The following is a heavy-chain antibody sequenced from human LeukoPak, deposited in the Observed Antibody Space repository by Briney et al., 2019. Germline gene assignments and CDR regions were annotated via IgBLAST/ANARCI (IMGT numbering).Heavy chain of an antibody. J-gene: IGHJ5*02. V-gene: IGHV1-46*01. CDR2: INPSGGRT. CDR3: AREGGVTDCYYDSSGYYWFAP. CDR1: GYTFTSYY. Sequence: GASVKVSFKASGYTFTSYYMHWVRPAPGQGLEWMGIINPSGGRTSYAQKFRGRVTMTRDTSTSTVYMELSSLRSEDTAVYYCAREGGVTDCYYDSSGYYWFAPWGQGTLVTVSS. D-gene: IGHD3-22*01.